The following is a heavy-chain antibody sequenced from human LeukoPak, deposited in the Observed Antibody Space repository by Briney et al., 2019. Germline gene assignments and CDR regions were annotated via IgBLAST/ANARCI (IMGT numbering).Heavy chain of an antibody. V-gene: IGHV3-7*01. CDR3: XTGXSSGWYNEGNY. CDR1: GFTFSRYW. J-gene: IGHJ4*02. Sequence: PGGSLRLSCVASGFTFSRYWMSWVRQAPGKGLEWVAKIKQDGSGEYYLDSVKGRFIISRDNAKNSLYLQMNSLRADDTAVYLCXTGXSSGWYNEGNYWGQGTLVTVSS. CDR2: IKQDGSGE. D-gene: IGHD6-19*01.